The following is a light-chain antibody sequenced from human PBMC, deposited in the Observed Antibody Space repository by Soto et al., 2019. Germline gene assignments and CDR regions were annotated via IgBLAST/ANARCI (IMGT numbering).Light chain of an antibody. V-gene: IGKV4-1*01. CDR1: QSVLYSSNNKNY. J-gene: IGKJ4*01. Sequence: DIVMTQSPDSLAVSLGERATINCKSSQSVLYSSNNKNYLAWYQQKPGQPPKLLIYWASTRESGVPDRFSGSGYGTDFALTISSLQAEDVATYYCQQYYSNPLTFGGGTRVEMK. CDR3: QQYYSNPLT. CDR2: WAS.